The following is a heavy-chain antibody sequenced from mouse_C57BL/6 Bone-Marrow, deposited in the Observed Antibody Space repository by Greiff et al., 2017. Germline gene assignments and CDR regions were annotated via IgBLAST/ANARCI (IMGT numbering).Heavy chain of an antibody. CDR3: TRFGDRWYY. J-gene: IGHJ2*01. D-gene: IGHD1-1*02. Sequence: VQLQQSGAELVRPGASVTLSCKASGYTFTDYEMHWVKQTPVHGLEWIGAIDPETGGTAYNEKFKGKAILTADKSSSTAYMELRSLTSEDSAVYYCTRFGDRWYYWGQGTTLTVSS. CDR2: IDPETGGT. V-gene: IGHV1-15*01. CDR1: GYTFTDYE.